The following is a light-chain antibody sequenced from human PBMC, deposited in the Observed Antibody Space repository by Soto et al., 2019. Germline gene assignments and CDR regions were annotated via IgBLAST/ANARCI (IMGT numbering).Light chain of an antibody. J-gene: IGKJ3*01. V-gene: IGKV4-1*01. CDR1: QSVNLN. CDR2: WAS. CDR3: HQYYDYVPT. Sequence: EIMMTQSPGTLSVSPGEGATLSCTASQSVNLNLAWYQQKPGQPPKLLVYWASTRESGVPDRFSGSGSGTDFTLTISSLQPEDVAVYYCHQYYDYVPTFGPGTKVEIK.